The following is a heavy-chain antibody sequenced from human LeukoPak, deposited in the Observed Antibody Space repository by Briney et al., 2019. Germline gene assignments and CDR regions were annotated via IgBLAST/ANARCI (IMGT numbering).Heavy chain of an antibody. CDR1: GFTVSSNY. CDR2: IYSGGST. Sequence: GGSLRLSRAASGFTVSSNYMSWVRQAPGKGLEWVSVIYSGGSTYYADSVKGRFTISRDNAKNSLYLQMNSLRDEDTAVYYCARDLRGYCSSANCYGLGYWGQGTLVTVSS. CDR3: ARDLRGYCSSANCYGLGY. D-gene: IGHD2-2*01. V-gene: IGHV3-66*01. J-gene: IGHJ4*02.